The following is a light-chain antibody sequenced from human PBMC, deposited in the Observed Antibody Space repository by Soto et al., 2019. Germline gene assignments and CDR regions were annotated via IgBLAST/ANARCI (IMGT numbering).Light chain of an antibody. CDR2: AAS. Sequence: DIHMTQSPSSLSASVGDRVTITCRASQSISSYVNWYQQKSGQAPKLLIYAASSLRSGVPSRFSGTGSGTDFTLTITSLQPEDFASYHCHQSYSTPPTFGQGTKLEIK. CDR3: HQSYSTPPT. V-gene: IGKV1-39*01. CDR1: QSISSY. J-gene: IGKJ2*01.